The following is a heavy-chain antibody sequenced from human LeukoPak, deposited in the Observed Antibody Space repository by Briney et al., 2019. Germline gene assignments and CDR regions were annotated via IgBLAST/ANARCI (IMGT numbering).Heavy chain of an antibody. V-gene: IGHV1-2*06. D-gene: IGHD3-10*01. CDR2: INPNSGGT. J-gene: IGHJ4*02. CDR1: GYTFTGYF. Sequence: ASVKVSCKASGYTFTGYFMHWVRQAPGQGLEWMGRINPNSGGTNYAQKFQGRVTMTRDTSISTAYMELSSLRPDDTAVYYCARVYGSYYFDYWGQGTLVTVSS. CDR3: ARVYGSYYFDY.